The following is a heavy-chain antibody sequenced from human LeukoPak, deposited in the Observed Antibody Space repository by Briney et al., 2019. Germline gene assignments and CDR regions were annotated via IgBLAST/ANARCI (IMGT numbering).Heavy chain of an antibody. D-gene: IGHD1-26*01. V-gene: IGHV1-2*02. CDR1: GYTFTGYY. J-gene: IGHJ4*02. CDR2: INPNSGGT. Sequence: GASVKVSCKASGYTFTGYYMHWVRQAPGQGLEWMGWINPNSGGTNYAQKFQGRVTMTRDTSISTAYMELSRLRSDDTAVYYCARDQIVGAIRGADYWGQGTLVTVSS. CDR3: ARDQIVGAIRGADY.